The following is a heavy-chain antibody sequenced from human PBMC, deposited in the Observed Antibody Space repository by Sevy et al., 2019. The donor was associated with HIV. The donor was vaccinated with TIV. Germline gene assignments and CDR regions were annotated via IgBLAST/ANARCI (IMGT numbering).Heavy chain of an antibody. J-gene: IGHJ6*02. CDR2: INSDGSSR. CDR3: AREGYDFWSGYPGAMDV. V-gene: IGHV3-74*01. CDR1: GFTFSSYW. Sequence: RGSLRLSCAASGFTFSSYWMHWVRQAPGKGLVWVSRINSDGSSRSYADSVKGRFTISRDNAKNTLYLQMNSLRAEDTAVYYCAREGYDFWSGYPGAMDVWGQGTTVTVSS. D-gene: IGHD3-3*01.